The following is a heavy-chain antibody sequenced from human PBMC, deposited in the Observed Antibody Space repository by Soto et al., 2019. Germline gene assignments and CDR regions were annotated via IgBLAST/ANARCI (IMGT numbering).Heavy chain of an antibody. Sequence: EVELVESGGGLVQPGGSLRLSCVASGFTFSSFSMNWVRQAPGKGLEWASYFSSSTSIYYADSVKGRFTISRDNAKNSLYLQMNSLRDEDTAVYYCARSDYKLDYWGQGTLVTVSS. J-gene: IGHJ4*02. D-gene: IGHD4-4*01. V-gene: IGHV3-48*02. CDR2: FSSSTSI. CDR1: GFTFSSFS. CDR3: ARSDYKLDY.